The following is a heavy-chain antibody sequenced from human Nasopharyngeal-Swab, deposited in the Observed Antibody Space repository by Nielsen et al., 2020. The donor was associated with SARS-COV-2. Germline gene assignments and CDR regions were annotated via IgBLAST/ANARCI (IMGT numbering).Heavy chain of an antibody. CDR1: GFTFSSYA. D-gene: IGHD2-2*02. Sequence: GESLKISCAASGFTFSSYAMHWVRQAPGKGLEWVAVISYDGSNKYYADSVKGRFTISRDNSKNTLYLQMNSLRAEDTAVYYCAKDLIVVVPAAISDYWGQGTLVTVSS. CDR3: AKDLIVVVPAAISDY. J-gene: IGHJ4*02. V-gene: IGHV3-30-3*01. CDR2: ISYDGSNK.